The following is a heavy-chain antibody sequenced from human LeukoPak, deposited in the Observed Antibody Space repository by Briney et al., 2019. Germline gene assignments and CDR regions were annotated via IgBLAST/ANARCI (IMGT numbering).Heavy chain of an antibody. CDR2: ISSSSSYI. J-gene: IGHJ5*02. Sequence: GGSLRLSCAASGFTFSSYSMNWVRQAPGKGLEWVSSISSSSSYIYYADSVKGRFTISRDNAKNSLYLQMNSLRAGDTAVYYCARAVSSSWTDWFDPWGQGTLVTVSS. D-gene: IGHD6-13*01. CDR3: ARAVSSSWTDWFDP. CDR1: GFTFSSYS. V-gene: IGHV3-21*01.